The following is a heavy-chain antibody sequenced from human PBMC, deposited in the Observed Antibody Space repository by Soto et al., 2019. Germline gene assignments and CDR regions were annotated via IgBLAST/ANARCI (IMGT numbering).Heavy chain of an antibody. J-gene: IGHJ3*02. CDR1: GFTSSSYW. V-gene: IGHV3-7*01. CDR3: AREGGIVGPTGAFDI. CDR2: IKQDGSEK. D-gene: IGHD1-26*01. Sequence: GGSLRLSFAASGFTSSSYWMSWVRQAPGKGLEWVANIKQDGSEKYYVDSVKGRFTISRDNAKNSLYLQMNSLRAEDTAVYYCAREGGIVGPTGAFDIWGQGTMVTVSS.